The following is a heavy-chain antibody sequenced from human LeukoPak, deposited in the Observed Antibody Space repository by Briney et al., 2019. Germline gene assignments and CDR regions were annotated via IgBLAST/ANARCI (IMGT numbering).Heavy chain of an antibody. Sequence: GASVKVSCKASGYTFTGYYMHWVRQAPGQGLEWMGRINPNSGGTNYAQKFQGRVTMTRDTSISTAYMELSRLRSDDTAVYYCARDCGGDCYPNHYFDYWGQGTVVAVSS. V-gene: IGHV1-2*06. CDR2: INPNSGGT. D-gene: IGHD2-21*02. J-gene: IGHJ4*02. CDR3: ARDCGGDCYPNHYFDY. CDR1: GYTFTGYY.